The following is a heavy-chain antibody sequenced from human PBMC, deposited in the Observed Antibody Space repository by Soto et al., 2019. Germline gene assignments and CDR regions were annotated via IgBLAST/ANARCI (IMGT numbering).Heavy chain of an antibody. CDR1: GGSINDYY. V-gene: IGHV4-59*01. D-gene: IGHD6-19*01. CDR2: GLRPDYT. J-gene: IGHJ4*01. CDR3: VAGPDRAKSAY. Sequence: SETLSLTCTVSGGSINDYYWSWTRQPPGKGLEWIAYGLRPDYTGYNPSLRNRVTISSDTSKNQFSLRLISVTAADTAVYYCVAGPDRAKSAYWGQGTLVTVPQ.